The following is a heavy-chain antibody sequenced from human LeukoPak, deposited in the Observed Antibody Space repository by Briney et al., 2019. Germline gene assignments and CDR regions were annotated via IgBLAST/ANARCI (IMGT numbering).Heavy chain of an antibody. CDR1: GFTFSSYA. Sequence: SLRLSCAASGFTFSSYAMHWVRQAPGKGLEWVAVISYDGSNKYYADSVKGRFTISRDNSKNTLYLQMNSLRAEDTAVYYCARSCSGGSCYSLGHYYYYGMDVWGQGTTVTVSS. D-gene: IGHD2-15*01. V-gene: IGHV3-30*04. J-gene: IGHJ6*02. CDR3: ARSCSGGSCYSLGHYYYYGMDV. CDR2: ISYDGSNK.